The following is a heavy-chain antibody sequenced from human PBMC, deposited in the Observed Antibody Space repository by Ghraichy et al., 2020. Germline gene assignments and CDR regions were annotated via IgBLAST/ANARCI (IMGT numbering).Heavy chain of an antibody. CDR3: ARWYLDRRTNSWGIDY. J-gene: IGHJ4*02. CDR1: GFSLSSYM. D-gene: IGHD7-27*01. Sequence: GGSLRLSCAASGFSLSSYMMTWVRQAPGKGLEWVANIKTDGSAAAFVASVRGRFTVSRDNAKNSMFLYMNSLRADDTAVYYWARWYLDRRTNSWGIDYWGQGALVTVSS. V-gene: IGHV3-7*01. CDR2: IKTDGSAA.